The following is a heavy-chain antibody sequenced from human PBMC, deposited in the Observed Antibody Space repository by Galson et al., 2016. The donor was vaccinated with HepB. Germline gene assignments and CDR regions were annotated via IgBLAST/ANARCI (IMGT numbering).Heavy chain of an antibody. CDR3: AASTDAYFYYGLDV. CDR1: GASVSSGSSY. D-gene: IGHD2-2*01. J-gene: IGHJ6*02. V-gene: IGHV4-61*01. CDR2: IYSSENT. Sequence: SETLSLTCTVSGASVSSGSSYWSWVRQPPGKGLEWIGYIYSSENTNYSPPLKSRVTISIDTSKSQFSLKLTSVTAADTAVYYCAASTDAYFYYGLDVWGQGTAVTVSS.